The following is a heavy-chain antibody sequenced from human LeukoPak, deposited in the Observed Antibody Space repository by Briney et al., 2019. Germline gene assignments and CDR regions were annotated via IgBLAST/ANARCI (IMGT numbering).Heavy chain of an antibody. CDR2: IYTSGDT. CDR1: GGSTSTYS. Sequence: TSETLSLTRIDSGGSTSTYSWSWIRQPAGKGLEWIGRIYTSGDTNYNPSLKSRVTMSIATSKNQFSLNLSSVTAADTAMYYCEKGHIAVAGSDYWGQGILVTVSS. CDR3: EKGHIAVAGSDY. J-gene: IGHJ4*02. V-gene: IGHV4-4*07. D-gene: IGHD6-13*01.